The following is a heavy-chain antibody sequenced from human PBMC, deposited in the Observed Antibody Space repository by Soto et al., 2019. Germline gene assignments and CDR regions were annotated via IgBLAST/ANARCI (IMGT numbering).Heavy chain of an antibody. D-gene: IGHD2-2*01. J-gene: IGHJ6*03. CDR3: ARLHCSSTSCHSYYYYYMDV. CDR1: GDSISSDTYY. V-gene: IGHV4-39*01. CDR2: IYYSGST. Sequence: PSETLSLTCTVSGDSISSDTYYWGWISQPPGKGLEWIASIYYSGSTYYNPSLKSRVTISADTSKNQFSLKLTSVTAADTAVYYRARLHCSSTSCHSYYYYYMDVWGKGTTVTVSS.